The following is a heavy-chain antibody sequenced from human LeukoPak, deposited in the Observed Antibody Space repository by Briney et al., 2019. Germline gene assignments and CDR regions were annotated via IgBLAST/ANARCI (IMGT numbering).Heavy chain of an antibody. CDR1: GYSFTSYW. Sequence: PGESLKISCKGSGYSFTSYWISWVRQMPGKGLEWMGRIDPSDSYTNYSPSFQGHVTISADKSISTAYLQWSSLKASDTAMYCCASSGYSSGWYDYWGQGTLVTVSS. CDR3: ASSGYSSGWYDY. D-gene: IGHD6-19*01. V-gene: IGHV5-10-1*01. CDR2: IDPSDSYT. J-gene: IGHJ4*02.